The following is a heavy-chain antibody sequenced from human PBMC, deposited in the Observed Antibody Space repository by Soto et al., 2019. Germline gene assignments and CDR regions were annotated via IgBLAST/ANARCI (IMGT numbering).Heavy chain of an antibody. CDR2: VSHDGRNT. CDR1: GFTFSDYA. J-gene: IGHJ4*02. D-gene: IGHD6-19*01. V-gene: IGHV3-30*18. Sequence: VQLVESGGGVVQPGRSLRLSCSASGFTFSDYAKHWVRQAPGKGLEWVAVVSHDGRNTHYADSVKGRFTISRDSSKNTVSLEMTSLRAEDTAVYYCAKGGRQWLVTSDFNYWGQGALVTVSS. CDR3: AKGGRQWLVTSDFNY.